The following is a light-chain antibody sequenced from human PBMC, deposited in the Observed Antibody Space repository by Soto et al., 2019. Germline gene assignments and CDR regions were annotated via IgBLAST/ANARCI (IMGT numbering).Light chain of an antibody. Sequence: EIVLTQSPGTLSLSPGERATLSCRASQSVSSSYLAWYQQKPGQAPRLLIYGASHRATGIPDRFRGSGSGTDFTLTISRLEPEDFAVYYCQQYGSSPLWTFGQGTKVEIK. CDR1: QSVSSSY. CDR3: QQYGSSPLWT. CDR2: GAS. V-gene: IGKV3-20*01. J-gene: IGKJ1*01.